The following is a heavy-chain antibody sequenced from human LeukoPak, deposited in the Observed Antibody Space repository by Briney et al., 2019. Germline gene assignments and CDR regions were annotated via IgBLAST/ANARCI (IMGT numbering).Heavy chain of an antibody. V-gene: IGHV3-33*01. D-gene: IGHD3-10*01. J-gene: IGHJ4*02. CDR2: IWYDGSNK. CDR1: GLTFSSYG. CDR3: AREYYYASGSYTSYFDY. Sequence: PGGSLRLSCAASGLTFSSYGMHWVRQAPGKGLEWVAVIWYDGSNKYYADSVKGRFTISRDNSKNALYLQMNSLRAEDTAVYYCAREYYYASGSYTSYFDYWGQGTLVTVSS.